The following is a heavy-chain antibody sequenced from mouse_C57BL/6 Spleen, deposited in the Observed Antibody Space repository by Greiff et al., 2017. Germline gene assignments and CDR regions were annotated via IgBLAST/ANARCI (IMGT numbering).Heavy chain of an antibody. Sequence: QVQLQQSGAELVRPGASVTLSCKASGYTFTDYEMHWVKQTPVHGLEWIGAIDPETGGTAYNQKFKGKAILTADKSSSTAYMELRSLTSEDSAVYYYTRSGYCPPDEKMDYWGQGTSVTVSS. V-gene: IGHV1-15*01. CDR2: IDPETGGT. CDR3: TRSGYCPPDEKMDY. CDR1: GYTFTDYE. J-gene: IGHJ4*01. D-gene: IGHD3-1*01.